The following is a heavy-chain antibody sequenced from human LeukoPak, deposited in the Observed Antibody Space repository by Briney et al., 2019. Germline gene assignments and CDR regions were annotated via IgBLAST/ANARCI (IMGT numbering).Heavy chain of an antibody. CDR2: ISAYNGNT. CDR1: GYTFTSYG. V-gene: IGHV1-18*01. J-gene: IGHJ4*02. D-gene: IGHD3-22*01. Sequence: ASVKVSCKASGYTFTSYGISWVRQAPGQGLEWMGWISAYNGNTNYAQKLQGRVTMTTDTSTSTAYMELRSLRSDDTAVYYCARDQRNQIRRYYYDSSGTCGDYWGQGTLVTVSS. CDR3: ARDQRNQIRRYYYDSSGTCGDY.